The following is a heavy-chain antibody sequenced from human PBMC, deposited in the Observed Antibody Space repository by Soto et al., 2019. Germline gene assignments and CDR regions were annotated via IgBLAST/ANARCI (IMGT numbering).Heavy chain of an antibody. CDR3: ARGWNDFPH. V-gene: IGHV1-69*13. J-gene: IGHJ1*01. CDR2: IIPVFGTA. CDR1: GGTFSSYA. D-gene: IGHD1-1*01. Sequence: GASVKVSCEASGGTFSSYAISWVRQAPGQGLECMGGIIPVFGTANYAQKFQGRVTINADESTSTVYMELSSLRSEDTAVYYCARGWNDFPHWGQGTLATFYS.